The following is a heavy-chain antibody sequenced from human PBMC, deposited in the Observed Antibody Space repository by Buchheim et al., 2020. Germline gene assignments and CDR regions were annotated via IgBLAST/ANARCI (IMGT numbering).Heavy chain of an antibody. Sequence: QVQLVESGGGVVQPGRSLRLSCAASGFTFSSYAMHWVRQAPGKGLEWVAVISYDGSNKYYADSVKGRFTISSDNSKKTLYLQMNSLRAEDTAVYYCARDSAQGGVDYWGQGTL. CDR2: ISYDGSNK. CDR3: ARDSAQGGVDY. V-gene: IGHV3-30-3*01. CDR1: GFTFSSYA. D-gene: IGHD3-16*01. J-gene: IGHJ4*02.